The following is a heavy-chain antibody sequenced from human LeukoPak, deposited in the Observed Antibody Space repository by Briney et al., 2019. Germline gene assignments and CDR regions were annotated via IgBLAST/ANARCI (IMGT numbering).Heavy chain of an antibody. V-gene: IGHV4-59*01. CDR3: ARGLYMAAAKYGY. J-gene: IGHJ4*02. Sequence: PSETLSLTCTVSGGSISSYYWSWIRQPPGKGLEWIGYIYYSGTTNYNPSLKSRVTISVDTSKNQFSLKLSSVTAADTAVYYCARGLYMAAAKYGYWARETLVTVSS. D-gene: IGHD2-8*01. CDR2: IYYSGTT. CDR1: GGSISSYY.